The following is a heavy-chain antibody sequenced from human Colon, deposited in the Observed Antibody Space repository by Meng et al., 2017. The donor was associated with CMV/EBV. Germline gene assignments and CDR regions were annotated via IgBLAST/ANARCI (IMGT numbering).Heavy chain of an antibody. J-gene: IGHJ4*02. CDR2: IFHRGKT. CDR1: GASITSSKW. V-gene: IGHV4-4*02. D-gene: IGHD3-10*01. Sequence: GSLRFSCTVSGASITSSKWWSWVRQSPGKGLEWIGEIFHRGKTNYNPSLESRVTISVDKSENRFSLKLTSVTAADTAVYYCASQDSEVYGLGFWGQGTLVTVSS. CDR3: ASQDSEVYGLGF.